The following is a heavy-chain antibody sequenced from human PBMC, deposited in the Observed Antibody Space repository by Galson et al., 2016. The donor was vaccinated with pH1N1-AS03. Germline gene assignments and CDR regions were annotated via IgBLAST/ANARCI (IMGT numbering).Heavy chain of an antibody. J-gene: IGHJ3*01. D-gene: IGHD1-14*01. Sequence: SLRLSCAATGFTVSSGYHMSWVRQAPGKGLEWVSVIHPGGDTYNADSVKGRFTISRDNSENMVYLRMNSLRPEDTAVYYCAGDEGFANGINVWGQGTMVTVSS. CDR1: GFTVSSGY. V-gene: IGHV3-66*02. CDR3: AGDEGFANGINV. CDR2: IHPGGDT.